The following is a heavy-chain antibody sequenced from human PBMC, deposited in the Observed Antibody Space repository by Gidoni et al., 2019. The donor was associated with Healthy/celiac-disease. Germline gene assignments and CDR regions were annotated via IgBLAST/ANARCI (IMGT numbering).Heavy chain of an antibody. CDR1: GFTFSSYA. J-gene: IGHJ3*02. CDR2: ISGSGGST. Sequence: EVQLLESGGGLVQPGGSLRLSCAASGFTFSSYAMSGVRQAPGKGLEWVSAISGSGGSTYYADSVKGRFTISRDNSKNTLYLQMNSLRAEDTAVYYCAKDAEPERTVAVGAFDIWGQGTMVTVSS. D-gene: IGHD2-21*01. V-gene: IGHV3-23*01. CDR3: AKDAEPERTVAVGAFDI.